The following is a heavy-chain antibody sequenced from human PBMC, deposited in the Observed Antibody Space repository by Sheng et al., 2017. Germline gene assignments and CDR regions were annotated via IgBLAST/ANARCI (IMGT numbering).Heavy chain of an antibody. D-gene: IGHD1-26*01. CDR2: IWYDGSNK. CDR1: GFTFSSYG. CDR3: ARSVGARDYYYYGMDV. Sequence: QVQLVESGGGVVQPGRSLRLSCAASGFTFSSYGMHWVRQAPGKGLEWVAVIWYDGSNKYYADSVKGRFTISRDNSKNTLYLQMNSLRAEDTAVYYCARSVGARDYYYYGMDVWGQGTTVTVSS. J-gene: IGHJ6*02. V-gene: IGHV3-33*01.